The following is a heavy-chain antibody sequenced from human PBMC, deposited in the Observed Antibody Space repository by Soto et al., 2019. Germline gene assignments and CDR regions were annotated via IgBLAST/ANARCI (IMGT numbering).Heavy chain of an antibody. CDR1: GGSISSSSYY. CDR3: ASMGRGCSYGFYFDY. V-gene: IGHV4-39*01. D-gene: IGHD5-18*01. J-gene: IGHJ4*02. CDR2: IYYTGST. Sequence: PSETLSLTCTVSGGSISSSSYYWGWIRQPPGKGLEWIGNIYYTGSTYYNPSLKSRVTISVDTSKNQFSLKLSSVTAADTAVYHCASMGRGCSYGFYFDYWGQGTLVTVSS.